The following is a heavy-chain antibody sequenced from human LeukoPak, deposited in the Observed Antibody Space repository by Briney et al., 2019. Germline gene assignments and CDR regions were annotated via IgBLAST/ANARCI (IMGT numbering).Heavy chain of an antibody. Sequence: GGSLRLSCAASGFTFSNYAMSWVRQAPGKGLEWVSAISGSGGSTYYADSVKGRFTISRDNAKNSLYLQMNSLRAEDTALYYCAKGYGLTGYYKANWYFDLWGRGTLVTVSS. D-gene: IGHD3-9*01. CDR2: ISGSGGST. V-gene: IGHV3-23*01. CDR1: GFTFSNYA. CDR3: AKGYGLTGYYKANWYFDL. J-gene: IGHJ2*01.